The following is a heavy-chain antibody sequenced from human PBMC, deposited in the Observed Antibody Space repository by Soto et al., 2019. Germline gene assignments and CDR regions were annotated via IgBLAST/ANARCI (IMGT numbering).Heavy chain of an antibody. Sequence: GGSLRLSCAASGFTFSGADIHWVRQAPGKGLEWLGRIRTKPDNYATVYDESVKGRLTISRDDSKNTAYLQMNSLKTEDTAVYYCTRPNSDYWGQGTLVTVSS. CDR1: GFTFSGAD. V-gene: IGHV3-73*01. CDR3: TRPNSDY. J-gene: IGHJ4*02. CDR2: IRTKPDNYAT.